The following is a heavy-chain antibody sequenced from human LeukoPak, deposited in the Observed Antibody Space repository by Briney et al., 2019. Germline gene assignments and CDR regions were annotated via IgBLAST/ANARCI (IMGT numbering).Heavy chain of an antibody. V-gene: IGHV3-30*04. Sequence: PGGSLRLSCAASGFTFSSYAMHWVRQAPGKGLEWVAVISYDGSNKYYADSVKGRFTISRDNSKNTLYLQMNSLRAEDTAVYYCARDRDDILVHWGQGTLVTVSS. CDR3: ARDRDDILVH. CDR1: GFTFSSYA. J-gene: IGHJ4*02. D-gene: IGHD3-9*01. CDR2: ISYDGSNK.